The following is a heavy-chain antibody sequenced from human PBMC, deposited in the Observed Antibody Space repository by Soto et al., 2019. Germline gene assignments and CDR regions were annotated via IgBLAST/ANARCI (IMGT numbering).Heavy chain of an antibody. V-gene: IGHV3-7*05. D-gene: IGHD4-17*01. J-gene: IGHJ6*02. CDR3: ARDVGYGDFTPAYYYYGMDV. CDR1: GFTFSSYW. Sequence: GGSLRLSCAASGFTFSSYWMSWVRQAPGKGLEWVANIKQDGSEKYYVDSVKGRFTISRDNAKNSLYLQMNSLRAEDTAVYYCARDVGYGDFTPAYYYYGMDVWGQGTTVTVSS. CDR2: IKQDGSEK.